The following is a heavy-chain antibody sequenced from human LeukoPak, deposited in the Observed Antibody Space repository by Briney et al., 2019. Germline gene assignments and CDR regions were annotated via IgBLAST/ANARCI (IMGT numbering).Heavy chain of an antibody. D-gene: IGHD3-10*01. CDR2: ISSSSSSI. CDR1: GFTFSSYN. V-gene: IGHV3-48*01. Sequence: GGSLRLSCAASGFTFSSYNMNWVRQAPGKGLEWVSYISSSSSSIYYADSVKGRFTISRDNSKNTLYLQMNTLRAEDTAVYYCAKALHGSRRAAFDIWGQGTMVTVSS. J-gene: IGHJ3*02. CDR3: AKALHGSRRAAFDI.